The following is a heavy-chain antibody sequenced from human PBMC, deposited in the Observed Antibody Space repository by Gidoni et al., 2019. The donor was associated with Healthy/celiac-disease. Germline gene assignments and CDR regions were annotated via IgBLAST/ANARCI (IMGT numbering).Heavy chain of an antibody. CDR1: GGSFSGYY. CDR3: ARAGAATMVRGSMDV. CDR2: INHSGST. J-gene: IGHJ6*03. D-gene: IGHD3-10*01. V-gene: IGHV4-34*01. Sequence: QVQLQQWGAGLLKPSETLSLTCAVYGGSFSGYYWGWIRQPPGKGLEWIGEINHSGSTNYNPSLKSRVTISVDTSKNQFSLKLSSVTAADTAVYYCARAGAATMVRGSMDVWGKGTTVTVSS.